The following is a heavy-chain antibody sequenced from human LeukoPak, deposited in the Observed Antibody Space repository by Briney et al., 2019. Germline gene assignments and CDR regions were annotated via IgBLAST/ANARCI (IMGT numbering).Heavy chain of an antibody. Sequence: SETLSLTCTVSGGSISSSSYYWGWIRQPPGKGLEWIGSIYYSGSTYYNPSLKSRVTISVETSKNQFSLKLSSVTAADTAVYYCARGCITMVRGSYPLDYWGQGTLVTVSS. D-gene: IGHD3-10*01. CDR3: ARGCITMVRGSYPLDY. CDR1: GGSISSSSYY. V-gene: IGHV4-39*01. J-gene: IGHJ4*02. CDR2: IYYSGST.